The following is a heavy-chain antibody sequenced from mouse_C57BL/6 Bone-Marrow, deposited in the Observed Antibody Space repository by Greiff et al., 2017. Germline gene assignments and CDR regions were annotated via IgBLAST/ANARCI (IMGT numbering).Heavy chain of an antibody. CDR1: GYTFTSYG. Sequence: QVQLQQSGAELARPGASVKLSCKASGYTFTSYGISWVKQRTGQGLEWIGEIYPRSGCTNYNETFKGKATLTVDTSSSTAYMHISSLTSEAPAVYYCARCHIITTVVRHWYFDVWGTGTTVTVSS. J-gene: IGHJ1*03. D-gene: IGHD1-1*01. CDR3: ARCHIITTVVRHWYFDV. V-gene: IGHV1-81*01. CDR2: IYPRSGCT.